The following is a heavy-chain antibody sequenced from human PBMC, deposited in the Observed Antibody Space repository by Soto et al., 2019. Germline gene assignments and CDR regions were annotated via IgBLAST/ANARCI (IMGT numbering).Heavy chain of an antibody. V-gene: IGHV1-3*01. J-gene: IGHJ4*02. Sequence: QVQLVQSGAEVKKPGASVEVSCKASGYTFTSYAMHWVRQAPGQRLEWMGWINAGNGNTKYSQKFQGRVTITRDTSASTAYMELSSLRSEDTAVYSCARSIVVVTAADYWGQGTLVTVSS. CDR2: INAGNGNT. CDR1: GYTFTSYA. D-gene: IGHD2-21*02. CDR3: ARSIVVVTAADY.